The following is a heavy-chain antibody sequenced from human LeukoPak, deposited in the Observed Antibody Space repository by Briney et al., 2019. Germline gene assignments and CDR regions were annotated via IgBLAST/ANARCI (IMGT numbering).Heavy chain of an antibody. Sequence: GASVKVSCKASGGTFSSYAISCVRQAPGQGLEWMGRIIPILGIANYAQKFQGRVTITADKSTSTAYMELSSLRSEDTAVYYCARDLITFGGVIGPFDYWGRGTLVTVSS. CDR2: IIPILGIA. D-gene: IGHD3-16*02. CDR3: ARDLITFGGVIGPFDY. J-gene: IGHJ4*02. V-gene: IGHV1-69*04. CDR1: GGTFSSYA.